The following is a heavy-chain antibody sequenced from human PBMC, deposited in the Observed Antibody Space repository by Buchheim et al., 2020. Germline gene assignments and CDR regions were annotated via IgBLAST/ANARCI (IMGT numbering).Heavy chain of an antibody. Sequence: QVQLQESGPGLVKPSQTLSLTCTVSGGSISSGGYYWSWIRQHPGKGLEWIGYIYYSGSTYYNPSLKSRVPISVDTSKNQFSLKLSSVTAADTAVYYCARGNPKYDSSGYYPGENYFDYWGQGTL. CDR2: IYYSGST. D-gene: IGHD3-22*01. V-gene: IGHV4-31*03. J-gene: IGHJ4*02. CDR3: ARGNPKYDSSGYYPGENYFDY. CDR1: GGSISSGGYY.